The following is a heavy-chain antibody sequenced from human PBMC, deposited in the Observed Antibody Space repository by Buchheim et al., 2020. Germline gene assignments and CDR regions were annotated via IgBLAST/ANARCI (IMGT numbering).Heavy chain of an antibody. Sequence: EVQLVESGGGLVKPGGSLRLSCAASGFTFSSYSMNWVRQAPGKGLEWVSSISSSSSYIYYADSVKGRFTISRDNAKNSLYLQMNSLRAEDTAVYYCARESGYYGSGSYYTYYYYYGMDVWGQGTT. V-gene: IGHV3-21*01. J-gene: IGHJ6*02. CDR3: ARESGYYGSGSYYTYYYYYGMDV. CDR2: ISSSSSYI. D-gene: IGHD3-10*01. CDR1: GFTFSSYS.